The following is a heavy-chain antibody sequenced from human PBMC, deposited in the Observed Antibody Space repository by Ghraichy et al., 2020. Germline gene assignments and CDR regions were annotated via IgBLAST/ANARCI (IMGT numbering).Heavy chain of an antibody. Sequence: QTLSLTCTASGFTFGDYAMSWFRQAPGKGLEWVGFIRSKAYGGTTEYAASVKGRFTISRDDSKSIAYLQMNSLKTEDTAVYYCTRDRSLWFGELSPPPDYWGQGTLVTVSS. CDR1: GFTFGDYA. CDR3: TRDRSLWFGELSPPPDY. V-gene: IGHV3-49*03. CDR2: IRSKAYGGTT. J-gene: IGHJ4*02. D-gene: IGHD3-10*01.